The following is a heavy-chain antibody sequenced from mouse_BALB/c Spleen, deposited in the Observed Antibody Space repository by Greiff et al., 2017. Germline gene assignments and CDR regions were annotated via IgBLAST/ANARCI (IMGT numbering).Heavy chain of an antibody. CDR2: ISNGGGST. D-gene: IGHD3-1*01. J-gene: IGHJ4*01. CDR1: GFTFSSYT. Sequence: EVKVVESGGGLVQPGGSLKLSCAASGFTFSSYTMSWVRQTPEKRLEWVAYISNGGGSTYYPDTVKGRFTISRDNAKNTLYLQMSSLKSEDTAMYYCARHLGLRVYAMDYWGQGTSVTVSS. CDR3: ARHLGLRVYAMDY. V-gene: IGHV5-12-2*01.